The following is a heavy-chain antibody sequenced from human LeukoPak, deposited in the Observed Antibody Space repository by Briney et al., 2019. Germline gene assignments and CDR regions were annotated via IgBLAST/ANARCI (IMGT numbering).Heavy chain of an antibody. CDR1: GSTLNSYW. V-gene: IGHV3-7*01. CDR2: INQDGSEK. D-gene: IGHD3-9*01. J-gene: IGHJ4*02. Sequence: TGGSLRLSCAASGSTLNSYWMSWVRQAPGKGLEWVANINQDGSEKYYVDSVKGRFTISRDNAKNSLYLQMNSLRAEDTALYYCTRGGSELGIIDSWGQGTLVTVSS. CDR3: TRGGSELGIIDS.